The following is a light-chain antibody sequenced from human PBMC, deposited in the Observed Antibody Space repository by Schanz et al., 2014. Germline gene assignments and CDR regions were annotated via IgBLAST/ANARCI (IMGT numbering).Light chain of an antibody. V-gene: IGLV2-18*01. CDR1: SSDVGSYNR. CDR2: EVS. Sequence: QFALTQPPSVSGSPGQSVTISCTGTSSDVGSYNRVSWYQQPPGTAPKLMIYEVSNRPSGVPDRFSGSKSGTSASLAISGLRSEDEADYYCATWDYSLTGFVFGGGTKLTVL. CDR3: ATWDYSLTGFV. J-gene: IGLJ2*01.